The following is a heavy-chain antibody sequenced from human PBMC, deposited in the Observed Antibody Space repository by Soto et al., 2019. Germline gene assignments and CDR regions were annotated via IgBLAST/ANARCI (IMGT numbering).Heavy chain of an antibody. J-gene: IGHJ4*02. V-gene: IGHV1-3*01. CDR3: ARTSATGYYTGDY. Sequence: GASVKVSCKASGYTFTNYAMHWVRQAPGQRLEWMGWINAGNGNTKYSQKFQGRVTITRDTSASTAYMELSSLRSEDTAVYYCARTSATGYYTGDYWGKGTLVTVSS. CDR1: GYTFTNYA. D-gene: IGHD3-9*01. CDR2: INAGNGNT.